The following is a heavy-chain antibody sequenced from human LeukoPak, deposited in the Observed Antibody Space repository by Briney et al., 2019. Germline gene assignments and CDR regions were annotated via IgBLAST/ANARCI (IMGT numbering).Heavy chain of an antibody. CDR1: GGSISSYY. V-gene: IGHV4-59*08. CDR2: IYYSGTT. J-gene: IGHJ3*02. CDR3: ARGAFSIAAAGADAFDI. D-gene: IGHD6-13*01. Sequence: SETLSLTCTVSGGSISSYYWSWIRQPPGKGLEWIGYIYYSGTTNYNPSLKSRVTISVDTSKNQFSLKLSSVTAADTAVYYCARGAFSIAAAGADAFDIWGQGTMVTVSS.